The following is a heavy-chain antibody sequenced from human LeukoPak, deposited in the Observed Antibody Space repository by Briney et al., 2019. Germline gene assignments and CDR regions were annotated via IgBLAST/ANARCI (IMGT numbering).Heavy chain of an antibody. D-gene: IGHD3-10*01. V-gene: IGHV3-21*01. CDR1: GFTFSSYG. CDR3: ARVTMVRGGGSLDV. CDR2: ISSSSSYI. J-gene: IGHJ6*04. Sequence: GGSLRLSCAASGFTFSSYGMNWVRQAPGKGLEWVSSISSSSSYIYYADSVKGRFTISRGNAKNSLYLQMNSLRAEDTAVYYCARVTMVRGGGSLDVWGKGTTVTVSS.